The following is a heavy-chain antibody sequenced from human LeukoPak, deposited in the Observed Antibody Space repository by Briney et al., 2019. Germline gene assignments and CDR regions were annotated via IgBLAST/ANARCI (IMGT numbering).Heavy chain of an antibody. CDR1: GFTFSSYS. CDR3: ARDGVTTYYDILTGYYAAGWFDP. V-gene: IGHV3-21*01. D-gene: IGHD3-9*01. CDR2: ISSSSSYI. J-gene: IGHJ5*02. Sequence: GGSLRLSCAASGFTFSSYSMNWVRQAPGEGLEWVSSISSSSSYIYYADSVKGRFTISRDNAKNSLYLQMNSLRAEDTAVYYCARDGVTTYYDILTGYYAAGWFDPWGQGTLVTVSS.